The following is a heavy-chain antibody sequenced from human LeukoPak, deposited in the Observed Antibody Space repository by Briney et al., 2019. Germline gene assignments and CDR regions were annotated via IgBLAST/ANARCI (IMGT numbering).Heavy chain of an antibody. CDR2: IYSGGST. Sequence: QPGGSLRLSCAASGFTFSDYYMSWIRQAPGKGLEWVSVIYSGGSTYYADSVKGRFTISRDNSKNTLYLQMNSLRAEDTAVYYCAKGNYGEKINYWGQGTLVTVSS. J-gene: IGHJ4*02. D-gene: IGHD4-17*01. V-gene: IGHV3-53*01. CDR1: GFTFSDYY. CDR3: AKGNYGEKINY.